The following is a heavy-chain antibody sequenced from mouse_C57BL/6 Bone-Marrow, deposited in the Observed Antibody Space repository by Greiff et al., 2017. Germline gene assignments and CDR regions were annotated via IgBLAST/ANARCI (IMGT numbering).Heavy chain of an antibody. CDR1: GYTFTSYD. Sequence: VKLQQSGPELVKPGALVKLSCKASGYTFTSYDINWVKQRPGQGLEWIGWIYPRDGSTKYNEKFKGKATLTVDTSSSTAYMELNSLTSEDSAVYFCARLEFDGSSGDWYFDVWGTGTTVTVSS. D-gene: IGHD1-1*01. J-gene: IGHJ1*03. CDR3: ARLEFDGSSGDWYFDV. V-gene: IGHV1-85*01. CDR2: IYPRDGST.